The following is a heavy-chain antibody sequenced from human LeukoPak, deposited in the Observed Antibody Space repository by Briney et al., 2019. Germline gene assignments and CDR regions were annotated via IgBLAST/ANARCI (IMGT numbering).Heavy chain of an antibody. V-gene: IGHV4-59*01. CDR3: ARTRIQYCSSTSCPGWFDP. CDR1: GGSIGSYY. D-gene: IGHD2-2*01. Sequence: PSETLSLTCTVSGGSIGSYYWSWIRQPPGKGLEWIGYIYYSGSTNYNPSLKSRVTISVDTSKNQFSLKLSSVTAADTAVCYCARTRIQYCSSTSCPGWFDPWGQGTLVTVSS. CDR2: IYYSGST. J-gene: IGHJ5*02.